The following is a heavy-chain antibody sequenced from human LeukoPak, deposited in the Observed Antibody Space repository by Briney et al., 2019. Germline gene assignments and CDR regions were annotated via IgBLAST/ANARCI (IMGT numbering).Heavy chain of an antibody. CDR1: GFTFSSYA. CDR2: ISGSGGST. D-gene: IGHD3-22*01. CDR3: AKLPLLLRDYFDY. V-gene: IGHV3-23*01. J-gene: IGHJ4*02. Sequence: PGGSLRLSCAASGFTFSSYAVSWVRQAPGKGLEWVSAISGSGGSTYYADSVKGRFTISRDNSKNTLYLQMNSLRAEDTAVYYCAKLPLLLRDYFDYWGQGTLVTVSS.